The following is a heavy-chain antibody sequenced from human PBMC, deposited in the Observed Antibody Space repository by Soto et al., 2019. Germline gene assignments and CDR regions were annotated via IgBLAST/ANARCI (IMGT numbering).Heavy chain of an antibody. Sequence: PSETLSLTCTASGDSISSSSYYWGLNRQPPGKGLEGIGSIYYSGSTYYNPSLKSRVTISVDTSRNQFSLKLSSVTAADTAVYYCARQHCSGGSCYSLHYYYYGMDVWGQGTTVTVSS. CDR1: GDSISSSSYY. V-gene: IGHV4-39*01. J-gene: IGHJ6*02. D-gene: IGHD2-15*01. CDR3: ARQHCSGGSCYSLHYYYYGMDV. CDR2: IYYSGST.